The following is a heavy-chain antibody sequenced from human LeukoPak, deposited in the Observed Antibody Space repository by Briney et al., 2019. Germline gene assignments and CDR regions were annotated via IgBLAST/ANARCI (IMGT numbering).Heavy chain of an antibody. D-gene: IGHD6-6*01. V-gene: IGHV3-23*01. CDR3: AKRVPYSSSSVYFDY. CDR2: ITDSGDGT. J-gene: IGHJ4*02. CDR1: GFTFSNFA. Sequence: GGSLRLSCAASGFTFSNFAMSWVRQAPGKGLEWVSAITDSGDGTYYADSVKGRFTISRDSSKNTLYLQMSSLRAEDTAVYYCAKRVPYSSSSVYFDYWGRGTLVTVSS.